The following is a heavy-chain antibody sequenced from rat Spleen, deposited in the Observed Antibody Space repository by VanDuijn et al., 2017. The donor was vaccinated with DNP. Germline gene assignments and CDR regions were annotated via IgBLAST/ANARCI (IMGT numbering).Heavy chain of an antibody. D-gene: IGHD1-4*01. CDR1: GFSITNNY. CDR2: ISYSGYT. V-gene: IGHV3-1*01. J-gene: IGHJ2*01. CDR3: ARWTTGFDY. Sequence: EVQLQESGPGLVKPSQSLSLTCSVTGFSITNNYWAWIRRFPGNKLEWMGYISYSGYTNYNPSLRGRVSITRHTSKNQFFLQLNSIIAEDTATYYCARWTTGFDYWGQGVMVTVSS.